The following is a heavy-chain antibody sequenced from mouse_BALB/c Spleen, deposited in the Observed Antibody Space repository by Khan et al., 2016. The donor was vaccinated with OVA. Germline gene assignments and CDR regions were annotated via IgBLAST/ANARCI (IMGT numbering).Heavy chain of an antibody. CDR3: ARTGRIKY. CDR2: ISYSGST. CDR1: GYSITSGFG. V-gene: IGHV3-2*02. D-gene: IGHD1-1*01. Sequence: EVQLQESGPGLVKPAQSLSLTCTVTGYSITSGFGWSWIRQFPGNKLEWVGYISYSGSTNYNPSLKSRISITRDTSTNPFFLQLNDVTTEEKAAYDCARTGRIKYWGQGTTLTVSS. J-gene: IGHJ2*01.